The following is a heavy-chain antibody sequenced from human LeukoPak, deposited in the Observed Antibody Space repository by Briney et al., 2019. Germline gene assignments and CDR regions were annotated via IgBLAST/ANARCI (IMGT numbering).Heavy chain of an antibody. Sequence: GRSLRLSCAASGFTFSSYAMHWVSQAPGKGLEWVAVISYDGSNKYYADSVKGRFTISRDNSKNTLYLQMNSLRAEDTAVYYCASLDYSSGWYTADYWGQGTLVTVSS. CDR3: ASLDYSSGWYTADY. CDR2: ISYDGSNK. CDR1: GFTFSSYA. D-gene: IGHD6-19*01. V-gene: IGHV3-30-3*01. J-gene: IGHJ4*02.